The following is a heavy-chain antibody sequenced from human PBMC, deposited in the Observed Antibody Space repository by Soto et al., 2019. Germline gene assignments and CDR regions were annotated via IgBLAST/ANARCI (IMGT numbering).Heavy chain of an antibody. Sequence: QVQLQESGPGLVKPSETLSLTCSVSGGSISGSYWSWIRQSPGKGLEWLGYVYYTGSTNYSPSLRSRVSISVDTSKNEFSLRLSSVTAADTAVYFCVRSVAVPGAHIDYWGQGTQVTVSS. J-gene: IGHJ4*02. CDR2: VYYTGST. D-gene: IGHD6-19*01. CDR3: VRSVAVPGAHIDY. CDR1: GGSISGSY. V-gene: IGHV4-59*01.